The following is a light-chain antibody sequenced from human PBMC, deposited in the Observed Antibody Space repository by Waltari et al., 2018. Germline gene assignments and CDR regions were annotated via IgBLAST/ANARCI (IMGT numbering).Light chain of an antibody. CDR3: SSYADNKGV. Sequence: QSALTQPPSASGSPGQSVTISCTGTGSDIGGYNYVSWYQQHPGKAPNLMVYEVTKRPSGAPGRFPGSKPGNTASLTVSGLQAEDEAYYYCSSYADNKGVFGGGTKLTVL. CDR1: GSDIGGYNY. J-gene: IGLJ2*01. V-gene: IGLV2-8*01. CDR2: EVT.